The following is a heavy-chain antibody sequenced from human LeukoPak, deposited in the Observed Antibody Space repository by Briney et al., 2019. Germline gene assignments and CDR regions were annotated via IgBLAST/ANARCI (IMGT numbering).Heavy chain of an antibody. D-gene: IGHD3-16*01. CDR2: IYYSGST. V-gene: IGHV4-61*05. CDR1: GGSISSSSYY. CDR3: ARGRPPPRAYYFDY. J-gene: IGHJ4*02. Sequence: SETLSLTCTVSGGSISSSSYYWSWIRQPPGKGLEWIGYIYYSGSTNYNPSLKSRVTISVDTSKNQFSLKLSSVTAADTAVYYCARGRPPPRAYYFDYWGQGTLVAVSS.